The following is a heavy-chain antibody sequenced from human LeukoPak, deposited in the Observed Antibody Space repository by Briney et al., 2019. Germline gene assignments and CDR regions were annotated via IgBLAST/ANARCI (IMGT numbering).Heavy chain of an antibody. CDR1: GGTFSSYA. V-gene: IGHV1-69*13. CDR2: IIPIFGTA. J-gene: IGHJ3*02. Sequence: GASVKVSCKASGGTFSSYAISWVRQAPGQGREWMGGIIPIFGTANYAQKFQGRVTITADESTSTAYMELSSLRSEDTAVYYCARSGGYCSGGSCYSAFDIWGQGTMVTVSS. CDR3: ARSGGYCSGGSCYSAFDI. D-gene: IGHD2-15*01.